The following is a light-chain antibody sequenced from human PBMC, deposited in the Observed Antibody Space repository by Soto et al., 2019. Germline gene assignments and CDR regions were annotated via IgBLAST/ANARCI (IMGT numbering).Light chain of an antibody. Sequence: DIVMTQSPDSLAVSLGERATINCKSSQSVLYSSNNTNYLAWYQQKPGQPPKLLIYWASTRESGVPDRFSGSGSGTAVTLTLSSLQAEDVSVYYCQRYDSTPRTFVQGTKVEIK. V-gene: IGKV4-1*01. CDR3: QRYDSTPRT. CDR2: WAS. J-gene: IGKJ1*01. CDR1: QSVLYSSNNTNY.